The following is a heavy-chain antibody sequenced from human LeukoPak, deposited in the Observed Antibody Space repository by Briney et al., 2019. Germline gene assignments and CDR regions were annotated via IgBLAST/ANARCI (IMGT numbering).Heavy chain of an antibody. V-gene: IGHV4-39*02. Sequence: SETLSLTCTVSGGSISSSSYYWGWIRQPPGKGLEWIGSIYYSGSTYYNPSLKSRVTISVDTSKNQFSLKLTSMTAADTAVYYCAREYQPPGALDVWGQGTMVTVSS. D-gene: IGHD2-2*01. CDR1: GGSISSSSYY. J-gene: IGHJ3*01. CDR3: AREYQPPGALDV. CDR2: IYYSGST.